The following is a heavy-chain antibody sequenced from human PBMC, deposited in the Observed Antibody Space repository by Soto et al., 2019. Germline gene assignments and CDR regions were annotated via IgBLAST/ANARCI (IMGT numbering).Heavy chain of an antibody. CDR2: ISYDGSNK. V-gene: IGHV3-30-3*01. D-gene: IGHD3-3*01. CDR1: GFTFSSYA. Sequence: GGSLRLSCAASGFTFSSYAMHWVRQAPGKGLEWVAVISYDGSNKYYADSVKGRFTISRDNSKNTLYLQMNSLRAEDTAVYYCARDSYDFWSGFREINYYYYGMDVWGQGTTVTVSS. CDR3: ARDSYDFWSGFREINYYYYGMDV. J-gene: IGHJ6*02.